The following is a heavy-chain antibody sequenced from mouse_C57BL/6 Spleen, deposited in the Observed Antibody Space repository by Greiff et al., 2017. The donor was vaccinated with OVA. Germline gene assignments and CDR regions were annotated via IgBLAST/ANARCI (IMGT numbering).Heavy chain of an antibody. Sequence: EVKLEESGGGLVQPGGSMKLSCVASGFTFSNYWMNWVRQSPEKGLEWVAQIRLKSDNYATHYAESVKGRFTISRDDSKSSVYLQMNNLRAEDTGMYYCTGSGRVAYWGQGTLVTVSA. CDR3: TGSGRVAY. CDR2: IRLKSDNYAT. CDR1: GFTFSNYW. D-gene: IGHD3-1*01. J-gene: IGHJ3*01. V-gene: IGHV6-3*01.